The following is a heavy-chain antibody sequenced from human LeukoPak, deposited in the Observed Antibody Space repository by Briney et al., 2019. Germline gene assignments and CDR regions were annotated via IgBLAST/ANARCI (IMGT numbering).Heavy chain of an antibody. CDR3: ASWASLYSSSPSLDY. CDR2: ISSSSSYI. V-gene: IGHV3-21*01. Sequence: PGGSLRLSCAASGFTFSSYSMNWVRQAPGKGLEWVSSISSSSSYIYYADSVKGRFTISRDNAKNSLYLQMNSLRAEDTAVYYCASWASLYSSSPSLDYWGQGTLVTVSS. J-gene: IGHJ4*02. CDR1: GFTFSSYS. D-gene: IGHD6-6*01.